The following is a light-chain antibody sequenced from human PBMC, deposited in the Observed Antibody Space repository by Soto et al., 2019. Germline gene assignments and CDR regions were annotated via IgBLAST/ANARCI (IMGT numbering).Light chain of an antibody. CDR1: QSVSSW. J-gene: IGKJ2*01. Sequence: DIQMTQSPSTLSASVGDRVTITCRASQSVSSWLAWYQQKPGKAPKLLIYKASSLESGVPSRFSGGGSGTEFTLTSSSLQPDDFATYYCQQYSSYSATFGQGTRLEIK. CDR3: QQYSSYSAT. V-gene: IGKV1-5*03. CDR2: KAS.